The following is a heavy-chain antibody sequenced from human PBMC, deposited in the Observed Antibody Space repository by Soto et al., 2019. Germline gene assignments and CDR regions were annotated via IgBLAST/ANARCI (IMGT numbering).Heavy chain of an antibody. J-gene: IGHJ5*02. CDR2: IYYSGST. Sequence: QLQLQESGPGLVKPSETLSLTCTVSGGSISSSSYYWGWIRQPPGKGLEWIGSIYYSGSTYYNPSLKSRVTISVDTSKNQFSLKRSSVTAADTAVYYCARHHHHVAVCGWFDPWGQGTLVTVSS. D-gene: IGHD6-19*01. CDR1: GGSISSSSYY. V-gene: IGHV4-39*01. CDR3: ARHHHHVAVCGWFDP.